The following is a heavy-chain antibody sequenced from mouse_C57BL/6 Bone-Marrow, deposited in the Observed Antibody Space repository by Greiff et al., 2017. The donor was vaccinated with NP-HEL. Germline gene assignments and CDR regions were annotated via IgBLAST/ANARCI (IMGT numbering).Heavy chain of an antibody. D-gene: IGHD2-4*01. CDR2: IWWDDDK. CDR1: GFSLSTFGMG. CDR3: ARIGDYDEVYAMDY. Sequence: ESGPGILQPSQTLSLTCSFSGFSLSTFGMGVGWIRQPSGKGLEWLAHIWWDDDKYYNPALKSRLTNAKDTSKNQVFLKIANVDTADTATYYCARIGDYDEVYAMDYWGQGTSVTVSS. V-gene: IGHV8-8*01. J-gene: IGHJ4*01.